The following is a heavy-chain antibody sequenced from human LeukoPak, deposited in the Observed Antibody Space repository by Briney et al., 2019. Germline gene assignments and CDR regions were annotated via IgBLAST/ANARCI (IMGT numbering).Heavy chain of an antibody. Sequence: GGSLRLSCAASGFTFSSYSMNWVRQAPGKGLEWVSSISSSSSYIYYADSVKGRFTISRDNAKNSLYLQMNSLRAGDTAVYYCARTGADSSSWYFAEYFQHWGQGTLVTVSS. CDR3: ARTGADSSSWYFAEYFQH. CDR2: ISSSSSYI. CDR1: GFTFSSYS. V-gene: IGHV3-21*01. J-gene: IGHJ1*01. D-gene: IGHD6-13*01.